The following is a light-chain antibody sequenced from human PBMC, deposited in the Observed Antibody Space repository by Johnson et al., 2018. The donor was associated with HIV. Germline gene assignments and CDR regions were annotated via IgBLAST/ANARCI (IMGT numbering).Light chain of an antibody. V-gene: IGLV1-51*02. Sequence: QSVLTQPPSVSAAPGQKVTISCSGSSSNIGNNYVSWYQHLPGTAPKLLIYENNKRPSGIPDRFSGSKSGTSATLGITGLQTGDEADYYCGTWDTSLSAREVFGTGTKVTVL. CDR2: ENN. CDR3: GTWDTSLSAREV. CDR1: SSNIGNNY. J-gene: IGLJ1*01.